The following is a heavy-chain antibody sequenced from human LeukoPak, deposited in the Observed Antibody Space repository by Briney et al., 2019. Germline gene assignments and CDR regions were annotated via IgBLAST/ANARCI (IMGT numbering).Heavy chain of an antibody. CDR3: ARFKSSGSYNLWFDP. Sequence: GASVKVSCKASGYTFTGYYMHWVRQAPGQGLGWMGWINPNSGGTNYAQKFQGRVTMTRDTSISTAYMELSRLRSDDTAVYYCARFKSSGSYNLWFDPWGQGTLVTVSS. CDR1: GYTFTGYY. D-gene: IGHD1-26*01. V-gene: IGHV1-2*02. J-gene: IGHJ5*02. CDR2: INPNSGGT.